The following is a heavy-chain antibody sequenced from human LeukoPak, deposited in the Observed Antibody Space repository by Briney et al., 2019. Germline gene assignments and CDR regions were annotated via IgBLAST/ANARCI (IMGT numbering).Heavy chain of an antibody. J-gene: IGHJ4*02. V-gene: IGHV3-23*01. CDR2: ISVSGDYT. CDR1: GFNFSTYA. CDR3: AKAYNYHSYYFDY. D-gene: IGHD5-18*01. Sequence: GGSLRLSCVASGFNFSTYAMSWVRQTPGKGLEWVSGISVSGDYTNSADSVKGRFTISRDNSKNTLYLQMNYLRAEDTAVYYCAKAYNYHSYYFDYWGQGTLVTVST.